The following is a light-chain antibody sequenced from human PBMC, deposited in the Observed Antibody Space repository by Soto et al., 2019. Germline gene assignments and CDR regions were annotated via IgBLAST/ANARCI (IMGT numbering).Light chain of an antibody. CDR3: QVSGRSALYT. Sequence: EIVLTQSPGTLSLSPGERATLSFSVSQSVSSSSLAWYQQKRGQAPGLLIYGAPSRATGIPDRFSGSGSGKDFTLTISRLEPEDFAVYYCQVSGRSALYTFGQGTRLEIK. J-gene: IGKJ2*01. CDR1: QSVSSSS. V-gene: IGKV3-20*01. CDR2: GAP.